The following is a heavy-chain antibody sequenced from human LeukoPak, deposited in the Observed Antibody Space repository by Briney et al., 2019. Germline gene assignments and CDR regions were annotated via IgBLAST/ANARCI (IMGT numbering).Heavy chain of an antibody. CDR1: GFTFSSYG. CDR2: ISYDGSNK. J-gene: IGHJ1*01. V-gene: IGHV3-30*18. D-gene: IGHD2-21*02. Sequence: PGRSLRLSCAASGFTFSSYGMHWVRQAPGKGLEWVAVISYDGSNKYYADSVKGRFTISRDNSKNTLYLQVNSLRAEDTAVYYCAKGLAYCGGDCYSNFQHWGQGTLVTVSS. CDR3: AKGLAYCGGDCYSNFQH.